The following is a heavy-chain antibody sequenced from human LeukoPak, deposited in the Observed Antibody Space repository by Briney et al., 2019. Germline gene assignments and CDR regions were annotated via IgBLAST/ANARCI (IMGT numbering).Heavy chain of an antibody. V-gene: IGHV3-66*01. Sequence: GGSLRLSCAASGFTVSSNYMSWVRQAPGKGLEWVSVIYSGGSTYYADSVKGRFTISRDNSKNTLYLQMHSLRAEDTAVYYCARLGNWNDFWFDPWGQGTLVTVSS. CDR2: IYSGGST. CDR1: GFTVSSNY. J-gene: IGHJ5*02. D-gene: IGHD1-20*01. CDR3: ARLGNWNDFWFDP.